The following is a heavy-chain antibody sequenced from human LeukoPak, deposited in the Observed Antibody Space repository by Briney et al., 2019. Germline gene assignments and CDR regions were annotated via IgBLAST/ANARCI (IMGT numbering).Heavy chain of an antibody. Sequence: PGGSLRLSCAASGFTFSSYAMHWVRQAPGKGLEWVAVIWYDGSNKYYADSVKGRFTISRDNSKNTLYLQMNSLRAEDTAVYYCARDPFDFGSPEYYFDYWGQGTLVTVSS. J-gene: IGHJ4*02. CDR3: ARDPFDFGSPEYYFDY. V-gene: IGHV3-33*08. CDR1: GFTFSSYA. D-gene: IGHD3-3*01. CDR2: IWYDGSNK.